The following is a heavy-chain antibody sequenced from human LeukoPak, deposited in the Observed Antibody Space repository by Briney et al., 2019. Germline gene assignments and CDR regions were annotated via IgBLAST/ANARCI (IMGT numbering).Heavy chain of an antibody. CDR2: IIPIFGTA. CDR1: GYTFTGYY. D-gene: IGHD3-22*01. V-gene: IGHV1-69*06. Sequence: ASVKVSCKASGYTFTGYYMHWVRQAPGQGLEWMGGIIPIFGTANYAQKFQGRVTITADKSTSTAYMELSSLRSEDTAVYYCARAYYYDSSGKSNWFDPWGQGTLVTVSS. CDR3: ARAYYYDSSGKSNWFDP. J-gene: IGHJ5*02.